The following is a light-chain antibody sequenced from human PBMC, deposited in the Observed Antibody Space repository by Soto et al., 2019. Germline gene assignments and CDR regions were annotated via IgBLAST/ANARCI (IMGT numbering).Light chain of an antibody. V-gene: IGKV1-33*01. CDR2: DAS. CDR3: QQYDILPIT. CDR1: QDINIY. Sequence: IQIAQFPSSLFYSVGDRDTITCQATQDINIYLNWYQQKPGKAPNLLIYDASNLEIGVPSRFSGSGSGTHFTFTISSLQTEDIGTYYCQQYDILPITFGRGTRLEIK. J-gene: IGKJ5*01.